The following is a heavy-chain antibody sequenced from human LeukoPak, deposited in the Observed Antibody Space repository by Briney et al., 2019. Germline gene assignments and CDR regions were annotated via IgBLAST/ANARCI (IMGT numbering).Heavy chain of an antibody. CDR3: AREVGVVVVAATNWFDP. J-gene: IGHJ5*02. CDR1: GYTFTSYG. CDR2: ISAYNGNT. Sequence: ASVKVSCKASGYTFTSYGISWVRQAPGRGLEWMGWISAYNGNTNYAQKLQGRVTMTTDTSTSTAYMELRSLRSDDTAVYYCAREVGVVVVAATNWFDPWGQGTLVTVSS. V-gene: IGHV1-18*01. D-gene: IGHD2-15*01.